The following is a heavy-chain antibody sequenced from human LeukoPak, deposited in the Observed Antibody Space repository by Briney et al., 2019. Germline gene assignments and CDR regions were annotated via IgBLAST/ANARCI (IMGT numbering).Heavy chain of an antibody. CDR1: GFTFDDYG. CDR3: ARDPSIYGSGSTRGY. J-gene: IGHJ4*02. D-gene: IGHD3-10*01. CDR2: INWNGGST. Sequence: GGSLRLSCAASGFTFDDYGMSWVRQAPGKGLEWVSGINWNGGSTGYADSVKGRFTISRDNAKNSLYLQMNSLRAEDTALYYCARDPSIYGSGSTRGYWGQGTLVTVPS. V-gene: IGHV3-20*04.